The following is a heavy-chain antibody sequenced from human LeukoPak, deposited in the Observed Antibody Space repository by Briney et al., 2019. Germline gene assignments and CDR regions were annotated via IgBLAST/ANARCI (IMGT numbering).Heavy chain of an antibody. Sequence: SQTLSLTCAVSGGSISSGGYSWSWVRQPPGKGLEWIGFIYHSGSTYYNPSLKSRVTISVDRSKNQFSLKLSSVTAADTAVYYCASSAYDSSGYYFYYWGQGTLVTVSS. J-gene: IGHJ4*02. D-gene: IGHD3-22*01. CDR1: GGSISSGGYS. CDR2: IYHSGST. V-gene: IGHV4-30-2*01. CDR3: ASSAYDSSGYYFYY.